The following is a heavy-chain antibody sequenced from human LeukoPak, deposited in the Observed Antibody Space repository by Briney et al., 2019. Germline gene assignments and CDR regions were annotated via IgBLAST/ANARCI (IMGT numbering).Heavy chain of an antibody. V-gene: IGHV3-21*01. CDR1: GFTFSSYS. CDR3: ARDSAVDCSGGSCYSDFQH. J-gene: IGHJ1*01. Sequence: GGSLRLSCAASGFTFSSYSMNWVRQAPGKGLEWVSSISSSSSYIYYADSVKGRFTISRENAKNSLYLQMNSLRAEDTAVYYCARDSAVDCSGGSCYSDFQHWGQGTLVTVSS. D-gene: IGHD2-15*01. CDR2: ISSSSSYI.